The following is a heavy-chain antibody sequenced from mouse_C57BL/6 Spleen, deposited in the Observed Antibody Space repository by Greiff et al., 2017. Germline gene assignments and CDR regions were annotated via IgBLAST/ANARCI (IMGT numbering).Heavy chain of an antibody. CDR1: GYTFTDYE. Sequence: VQLQQSGAELVRPGASVTLSCKASGYTFTDYEMHWVKQTPVHGLEWIGAIDPETGGTDYNQKFKGKAILTADKSSSTAYMELRSLTSEDSAVYYCTRDTTVVADGYWGQGTTLTVSS. CDR3: TRDTTVVADGY. J-gene: IGHJ2*01. CDR2: IDPETGGT. V-gene: IGHV1-15*01. D-gene: IGHD1-1*01.